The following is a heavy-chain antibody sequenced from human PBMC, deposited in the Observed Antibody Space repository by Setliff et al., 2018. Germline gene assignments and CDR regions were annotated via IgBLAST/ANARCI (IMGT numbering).Heavy chain of an antibody. CDR2: ITPIFETA. D-gene: IGHD1-1*01. V-gene: IGHV1-69*06. CDR1: GGTFSSSA. CDR3: ARDSVTLGQLERRGGWHYYGMDV. J-gene: IGHJ6*02. Sequence: GASVKVSCKASGGTFSSSAISWVSQAPGQGLEWIGGITPIFETAHYAEKFRDRVTITADKSTTTVHMELSSLTSEDTAVYFCARDSVTLGQLERRGGWHYYGMDVWGQGTTVTVSS.